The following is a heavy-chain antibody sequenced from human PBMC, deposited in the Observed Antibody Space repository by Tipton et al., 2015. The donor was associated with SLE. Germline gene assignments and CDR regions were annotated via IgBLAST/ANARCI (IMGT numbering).Heavy chain of an antibody. CDR2: ISSSGSTI. Sequence: SLRLSCAASGFTFSSYEMNWVRQAPGKGLEWVSYISSSGSTIYCADSVKGRFTISRDNAKNSLYLQMNSLRAEDTAVYYCASGNYDSSGYDAFDIWGQGTMVTVSS. V-gene: IGHV3-48*03. CDR3: ASGNYDSSGYDAFDI. CDR1: GFTFSSYE. J-gene: IGHJ3*02. D-gene: IGHD3-22*01.